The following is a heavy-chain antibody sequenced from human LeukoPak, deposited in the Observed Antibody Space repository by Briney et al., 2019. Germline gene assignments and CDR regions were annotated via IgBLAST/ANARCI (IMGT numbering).Heavy chain of an antibody. CDR3: ASDEVSYCSGGSCPDY. CDR1: GFTFSSYS. D-gene: IGHD2-15*01. V-gene: IGHV3-21*01. CDR2: ISSSSSYI. Sequence: GGSLGLSCAASGFTFSSYSMNWVRQAPGKGLEWVSSISSSSSYIYYADSVKGRFTISRDNAKNSLYLQMNSLRAEDTAVYYCASDEVSYCSGGSCPDYWGQGTLVTVSS. J-gene: IGHJ4*02.